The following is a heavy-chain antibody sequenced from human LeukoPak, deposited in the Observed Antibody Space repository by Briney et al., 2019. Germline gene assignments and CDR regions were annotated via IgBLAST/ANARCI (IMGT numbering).Heavy chain of an antibody. V-gene: IGHV3-21*01. D-gene: IGHD2/OR15-2a*01. J-gene: IGHJ3*02. Sequence: GGSLRLSCVVSGLTFTGYSMNWVRQAPGKGLEWVSSISSSSSHIFYADSVKGRFTISRDNARNALDLQMNSLRAEDAAVYYCARSVMTGSTTRAFDMWGQGTMVTVSS. CDR3: ARSVMTGSTTRAFDM. CDR2: ISSSSSHI. CDR1: GLTFTGYS.